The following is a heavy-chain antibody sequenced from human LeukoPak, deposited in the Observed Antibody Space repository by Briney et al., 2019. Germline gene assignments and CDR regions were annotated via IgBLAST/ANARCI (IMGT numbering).Heavy chain of an antibody. V-gene: IGHV1-18*01. D-gene: IGHD2-2*02. CDR1: GYTFTSYG. Sequence: ASVKVSCKASGYTFTSYGISWVRQAPGQGLEWMGWISAYNGNTNYAQKLQGRATMTTDTSTSTAYMELRSLRSDDTAVYYCARGGDGRYCSSTSCYNFDYWGQGTLVTVSS. CDR3: ARGGDGRYCSSTSCYNFDY. J-gene: IGHJ4*02. CDR2: ISAYNGNT.